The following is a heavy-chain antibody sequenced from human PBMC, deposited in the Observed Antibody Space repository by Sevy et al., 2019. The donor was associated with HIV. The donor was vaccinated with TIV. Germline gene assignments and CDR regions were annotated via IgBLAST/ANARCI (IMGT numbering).Heavy chain of an antibody. Sequence: GGSLRLSCTASGFPFSSYEMNWVRQAPGKGLEWVSYITNSGSTKYYSDSVKGRFTISRDNAKNSLYLQMNNLRAEDTAVYYCASELPPSASTVAHFDYWGRGTLVTVSS. CDR2: ITNSGSTK. CDR1: GFPFSSYE. J-gene: IGHJ4*02. CDR3: ASELPPSASTVAHFDY. D-gene: IGHD4-17*01. V-gene: IGHV3-48*03.